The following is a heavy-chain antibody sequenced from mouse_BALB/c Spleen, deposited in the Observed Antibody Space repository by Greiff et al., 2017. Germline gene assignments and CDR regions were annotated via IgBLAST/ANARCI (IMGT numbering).Heavy chain of an antibody. V-gene: IGHV3-2*02. CDR2: ISYSGST. CDR1: GYSITSDYA. Sequence: VQLKESGPGLVKPSQSLSLTCTVTGYSITSDYAWNWIRQFPGNKLEWMGYISYSGSTSYNPSLKSRISITRDTSKNQFFLQLNSVTTEDTATYYCAKGTTLDYWGQGTTLTVSS. CDR3: AKGTTLDY. D-gene: IGHD1-1*01. J-gene: IGHJ2*01.